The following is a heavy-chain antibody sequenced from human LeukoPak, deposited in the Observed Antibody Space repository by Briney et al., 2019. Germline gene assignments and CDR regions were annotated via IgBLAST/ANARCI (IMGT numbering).Heavy chain of an antibody. CDR1: GYIFTGYY. CDR3: ARPYGGNSDDAFDI. D-gene: IGHD4-23*01. CDR2: INPNSGDT. J-gene: IGHJ3*02. V-gene: IGHV1-2*06. Sequence: ASVKVSCKAPGYIFTGYYMHWVRQAPGQGLEWMGRINPNSGDTNNAQKFQGRVTMTRDTSTSTAYMELRSLRSDDTAVYYCARPYGGNSDDAFDIWGQGTMVTVSS.